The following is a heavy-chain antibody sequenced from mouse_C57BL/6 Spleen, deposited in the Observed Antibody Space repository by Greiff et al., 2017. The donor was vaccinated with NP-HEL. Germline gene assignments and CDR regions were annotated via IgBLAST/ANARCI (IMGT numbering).Heavy chain of an antibody. CDR3: ARHARDGYYFDV. D-gene: IGHD2-3*01. CDR1: GFTFSSYG. V-gene: IGHV5-6*01. Sequence: DVHLVESGGDLVKPGGSLKLSCAASGFTFSSYGMSWVRQTPDKRLEWVATISSGGSYTYYPDSVKGRFTISRDNAKNTLYLQMSSLKSEDTAMYYCARHARDGYYFDVWGTGTTVTVSS. CDR2: ISSGGSYT. J-gene: IGHJ1*03.